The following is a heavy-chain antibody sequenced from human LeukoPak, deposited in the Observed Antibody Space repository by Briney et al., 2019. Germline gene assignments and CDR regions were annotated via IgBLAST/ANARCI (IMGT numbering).Heavy chain of an antibody. D-gene: IGHD2-2*01. CDR1: GFTFDDYG. Sequence: GGSLRLSCAASGFTFDDYGMSWVRQAPGKGLVWVSQICTDETTIRNADSVKGRFTISRDNAKNTLYLQMSSLRVEDTAVYYCVRGVPVTPGIDYWGQGTLVTVSS. V-gene: IGHV3-74*01. J-gene: IGHJ4*02. CDR2: ICTDETTI. CDR3: VRGVPVTPGIDY.